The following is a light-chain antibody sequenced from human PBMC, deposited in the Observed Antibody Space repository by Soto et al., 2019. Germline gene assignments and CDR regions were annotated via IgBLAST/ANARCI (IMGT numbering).Light chain of an antibody. CDR3: QQYGSSSYT. CDR2: AAS. CDR1: QSISSSY. V-gene: IGKV3-20*01. Sequence: EIVLTQSTGTLSLSPGERATLSCRASQSISSSYLAWYQQKPGQAPRLLIYAASSRATGIPDRFSGSGSGTDFTLTISRLEPEDFAVYYCQQYGSSSYTFGLGTQLEIK. J-gene: IGKJ2*01.